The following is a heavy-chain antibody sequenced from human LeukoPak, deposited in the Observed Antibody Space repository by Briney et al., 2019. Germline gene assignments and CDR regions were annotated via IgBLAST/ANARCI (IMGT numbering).Heavy chain of an antibody. V-gene: IGHV3-53*01. CDR2: LYSDGNT. CDR1: GFTVITND. CDR3: ARGVEPLTANTLAY. J-gene: IGHJ4*02. Sequence: GGSLRLSCAASGFTVITNDMTWVRQAPGKGLEWVSVLYSDGNTKYADSVQGRFTISRDNSKNTLYLEMNSLSPDDTAVYYCARGVEPLTANTLAYWGQGTLVTVSS. D-gene: IGHD2-21*02.